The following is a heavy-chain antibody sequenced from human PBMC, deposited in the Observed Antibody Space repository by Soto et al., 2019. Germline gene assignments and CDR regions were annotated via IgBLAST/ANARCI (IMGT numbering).Heavy chain of an antibody. CDR2: IYYSGST. Sequence: QVQLQESGPGLVKPSETLSLTCTVSGGSISSYYWSWIRQPPGKGLEWIGYIYYSGSTNYNPSLKSRVTISVDTSKNQCSLKLSSVTAADTAVYYCARYGDYYYYGMDVWGQGTTVTVSS. V-gene: IGHV4-59*01. CDR3: ARYGDYYYYGMDV. D-gene: IGHD4-17*01. CDR1: GGSISSYY. J-gene: IGHJ6*02.